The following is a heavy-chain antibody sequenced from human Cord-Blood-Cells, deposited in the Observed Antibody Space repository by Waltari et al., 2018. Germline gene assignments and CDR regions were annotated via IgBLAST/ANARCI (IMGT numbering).Heavy chain of an antibody. D-gene: IGHD7-27*01. CDR3: ARLSNSFDY. J-gene: IGHJ4*02. V-gene: IGHV4-61*01. Sequence: QVQLQESGPGRVNPSETLSLTRTVSGGSGSSGRYYWSWIRQPPGKGLEWIGYIYYSGSTNYNPSLKSRVTISVDTSKNQFSLTLSSVTAADTAVYYCARLSNSFDYWGQGTLVTVSS. CDR1: GGSGSSGRYY. CDR2: IYYSGST.